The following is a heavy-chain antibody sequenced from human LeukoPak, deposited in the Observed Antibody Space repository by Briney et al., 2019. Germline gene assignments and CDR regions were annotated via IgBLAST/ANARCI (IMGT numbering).Heavy chain of an antibody. J-gene: IGHJ4*02. V-gene: IGHV3-11*01. D-gene: IGHD2-8*02. CDR3: AVLLPVTGGY. CDR1: TLIFSDYY. Sequence: GGSLRLSCATSTLIFSDYYMSWIRQAPGKGLEWVSYISKSGDTIYYADSVKGRFTISRDTAQNSLFLQMDSLRAEDTAVYYCAVLLPVTGGYWGQGTLVSVSS. CDR2: ISKSGDTI.